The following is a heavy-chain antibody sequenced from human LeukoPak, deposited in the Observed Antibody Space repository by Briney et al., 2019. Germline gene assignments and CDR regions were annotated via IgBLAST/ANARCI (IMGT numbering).Heavy chain of an antibody. Sequence: ASVKVSCKASGYIFTRYYIHWVRQAPGQGLEWMGIINSDSGSTTYAQKFQGRVTVTRDTSTSTVSMELRGLKSEDTAVYYCARDLVVVVGPTLDYWGQGTLVTVSS. J-gene: IGHJ4*02. CDR3: ARDLVVVVGPTLDY. CDR2: INSDSGST. CDR1: GYIFTRYY. D-gene: IGHD2-15*01. V-gene: IGHV1-46*01.